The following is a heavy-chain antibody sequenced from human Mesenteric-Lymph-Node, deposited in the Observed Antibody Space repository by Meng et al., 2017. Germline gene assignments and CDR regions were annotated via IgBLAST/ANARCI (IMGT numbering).Heavy chain of an antibody. D-gene: IGHD2-2*01. CDR3: ARTIGGADIVVVPAAYYFDY. Sequence: QVQLQQWGAGLLKPSETLSLTCAVYGGSFSGYYWSWIRQPPGKGLEWIGEINHSGSTNYSPSLKSRVTISVDTSKNQFSLKLSSVTAADTAVYYCARTIGGADIVVVPAAYYFDYWGQGTLVTVSS. CDR1: GGSFSGYY. J-gene: IGHJ4*02. V-gene: IGHV4-34*01. CDR2: INHSGST.